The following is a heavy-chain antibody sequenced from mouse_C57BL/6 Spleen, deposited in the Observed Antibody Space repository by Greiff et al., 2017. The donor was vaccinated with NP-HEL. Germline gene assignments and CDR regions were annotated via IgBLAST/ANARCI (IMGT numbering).Heavy chain of an antibody. CDR3: ARSTVVAPYYAMDY. CDR1: GYAFSSSW. D-gene: IGHD1-1*01. Sequence: QVQLQQSGPELVKPGASVKISCKASGYAFSSSWMNWVKQRPGKGLEWIGRIYPGDGDTNYNGKFKGKATLTADKSSSTAYMQLSSLTSDDSAVYFCARSTVVAPYYAMDYWGQGTSVTVSS. J-gene: IGHJ4*01. V-gene: IGHV1-82*01. CDR2: IYPGDGDT.